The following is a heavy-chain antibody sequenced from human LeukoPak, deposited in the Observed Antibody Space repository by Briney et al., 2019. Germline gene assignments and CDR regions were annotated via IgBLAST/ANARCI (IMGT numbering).Heavy chain of an antibody. V-gene: IGHV1-8*01. J-gene: IGHJ3*02. CDR2: MNPNSGNT. Sequence: ASVKVSCKASGYTSISYDINWVRQATGQGLEWMGWMNPNSGNTGYAQKFQGRVTMTRNTSISTAYMELSSLRSEDTAVYYCARIVHGSGSYYSHAFDIWGQGTMVTVSS. CDR3: ARIVHGSGSYYSHAFDI. D-gene: IGHD3-10*01. CDR1: GYTSISYD.